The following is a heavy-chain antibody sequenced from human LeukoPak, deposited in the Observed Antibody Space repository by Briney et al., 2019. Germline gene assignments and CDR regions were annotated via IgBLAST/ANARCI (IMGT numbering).Heavy chain of an antibody. D-gene: IGHD5-12*01. CDR2: ISAYNGNT. CDR1: GYTFTSYG. Sequence: ASVKVSCKASGYTFTSYGISWVRQAPGQGLEWMGWISAYNGNTNYAQKLQGRVTMTTDTSTSTAYMELRSLRSDDTAVYYCARGPTSDVDIVATIPSWFDPWGQGTLVTGSS. V-gene: IGHV1-18*01. J-gene: IGHJ5*02. CDR3: ARGPTSDVDIVATIPSWFDP.